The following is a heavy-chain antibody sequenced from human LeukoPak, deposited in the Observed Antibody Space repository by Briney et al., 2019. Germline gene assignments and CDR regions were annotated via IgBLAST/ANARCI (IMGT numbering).Heavy chain of an antibody. CDR3: ARFFFSGTHYFDY. Sequence: SETLSLTCTVSGGSISSSSYYWGWIRQPPGRGLEWIGSIYYSGSTYYNPSLKSRVTISVDTSKNQFPLKLSSVTAADTAVYYCARFFFSGTHYFDYWGQGTLVTVSS. CDR1: GGSISSSSYY. V-gene: IGHV4-39*01. CDR2: IYYSGST. J-gene: IGHJ4*02. D-gene: IGHD2/OR15-2a*01.